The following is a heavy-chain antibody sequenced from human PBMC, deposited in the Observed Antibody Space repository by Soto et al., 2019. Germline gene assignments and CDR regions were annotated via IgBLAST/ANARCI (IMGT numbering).Heavy chain of an antibody. Sequence: EVQLLESGGGLVQLGGSLRLSCAASGFTFSSHAMSWVRQAPGKGLEWVSSTIDSGGRSYHADSVRGRFTISRDNSKNTLYLQMNSLRADDTAIYYCAKDKMEQWLVGGYYDYWGQGALVTVSS. CDR3: AKDKMEQWLVGGYYDY. CDR1: GFTFSSHA. CDR2: TIDSGGRS. J-gene: IGHJ4*02. V-gene: IGHV3-23*01. D-gene: IGHD6-19*01.